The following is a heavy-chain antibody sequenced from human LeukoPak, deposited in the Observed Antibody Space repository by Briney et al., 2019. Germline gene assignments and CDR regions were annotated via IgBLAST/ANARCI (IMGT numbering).Heavy chain of an antibody. V-gene: IGHV3-30*03. CDR1: GFSLSTYG. CDR3: ARAGYYDSSGYYYIDY. J-gene: IGHJ4*02. CDR2: ISYDGTNK. Sequence: QPGRSLRLSCAASGFSLSTYGVHWVRQAPGKGLEWVAVISYDGTNKDYADSVKGRFTISRDNSKNTLYLQMNSLRAEDTAVYYCARAGYYDSSGYYYIDYWGQGTLVTVSS. D-gene: IGHD3-22*01.